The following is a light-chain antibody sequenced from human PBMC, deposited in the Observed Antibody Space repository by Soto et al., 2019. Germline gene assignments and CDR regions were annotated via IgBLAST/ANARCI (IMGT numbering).Light chain of an antibody. V-gene: IGLV2-14*01. CDR1: SSDVGGYNY. CDR2: EVS. J-gene: IGLJ1*01. CDR3: SSYVASNNLRV. Sequence: QSALTQPASVSGSPGQSITISCTGTSSDVGGYNYVSWYQQHPGKAPKLMIYEVSNRPSGVSNRFSGSKSGNTASLTVSGLQAEDEADYYCSSYVASNNLRVFGTGTKVTVL.